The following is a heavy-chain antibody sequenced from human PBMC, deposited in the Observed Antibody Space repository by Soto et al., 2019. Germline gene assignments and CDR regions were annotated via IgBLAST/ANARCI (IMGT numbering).Heavy chain of an antibody. V-gene: IGHV4-59*01. CDR1: GGSMSSNY. CDR3: ARGGSYGDFFDS. Sequence: PSETLSLTCSVSGGSMSSNYWTWIRQSPEKGLEWIGYIYYTGSTKYNPSLKSRVTISLDTSKTQFSLRLTSVTSADTAIYYCARGGSYGDFFDSWGQGAEVTVS. J-gene: IGHJ4*02. CDR2: IYYTGST. D-gene: IGHD4-17*01.